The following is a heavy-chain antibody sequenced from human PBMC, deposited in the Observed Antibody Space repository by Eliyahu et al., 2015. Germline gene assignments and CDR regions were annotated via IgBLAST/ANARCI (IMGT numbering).Heavy chain of an antibody. J-gene: IGHJ5*02. D-gene: IGHD3-3*01. Sequence: QMQLVQSGPEVKKPGTXVIVSXKASGFIFSHSAIQXVRQARGQHLEWIGWIVAGSGHTNYALEFEDRVTITRDMFTDTAYLQMNSLRSDDTAMYYCAADEWFSEYEPLDFFDPWGQGTLVTVSS. CDR2: IVAGSGHT. V-gene: IGHV1-58*02. CDR3: AADEWFSEYEPLDFFDP. CDR1: GFIFSHSA.